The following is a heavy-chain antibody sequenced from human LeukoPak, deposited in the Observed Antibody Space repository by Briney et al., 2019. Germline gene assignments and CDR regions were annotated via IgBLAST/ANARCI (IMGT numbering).Heavy chain of an antibody. D-gene: IGHD3-9*01. CDR1: GGSISSYY. J-gene: IGHJ5*02. V-gene: IGHV4-59*01. Sequence: SETLSLTCTVSGGSISSYYWSWIRQPPGKGLEWIGYIYYSGSTNYNPSLKSRVTISVDTSKNQFSLKLSSVTAADTAVHYCARASRYFSPKFDPWGQGTLVTVSS. CDR3: ARASRYFSPKFDP. CDR2: IYYSGST.